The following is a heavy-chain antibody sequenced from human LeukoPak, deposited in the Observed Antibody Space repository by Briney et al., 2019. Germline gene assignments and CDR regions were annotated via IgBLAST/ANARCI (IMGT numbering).Heavy chain of an antibody. J-gene: IGHJ4*02. Sequence: GGSLRLSCAASGFIFDDYAMSWVRQAPGKGLEWVSGINWNGGSTGYADSVKGRFTISRDNAKNSLYLQMNGLRAEDTALYYCARVGPEFGPAAAAAWLDYWGQGTLVTVSS. V-gene: IGHV3-20*04. CDR2: INWNGGST. D-gene: IGHD6-13*01. CDR1: GFIFDDYA. CDR3: ARVGPEFGPAAAAAWLDY.